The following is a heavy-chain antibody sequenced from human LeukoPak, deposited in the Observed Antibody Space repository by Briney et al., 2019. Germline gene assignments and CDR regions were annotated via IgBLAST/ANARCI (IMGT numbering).Heavy chain of an antibody. V-gene: IGHV4-39*01. CDR1: GGSISSSSYY. CDR3: ATAMAFDY. J-gene: IGHJ4*02. CDR2: IYYSGST. D-gene: IGHD5-18*01. Sequence: PSETLSLTCTVSGGSISSSSYYWGWIRQPPGKGLEWIGGIYYSGSTYYNPSLKSRVTISVDTSKNQFSLKLSSVTAADTAVYYCATAMAFDYWGQGTLVTVSS.